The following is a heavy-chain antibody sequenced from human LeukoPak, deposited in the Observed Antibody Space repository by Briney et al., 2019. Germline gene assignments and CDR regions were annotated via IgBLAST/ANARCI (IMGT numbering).Heavy chain of an antibody. D-gene: IGHD2-15*01. Sequence: GWSLSLSCSASGFTFSNYAMHWVRQAPGKGLECIASITSTGGTTYYEDSVKGRFTIFRDNSKKTLFLQVSSLRAEDTAVYYCVRDTSYCSGGRCFATYSFDYWGQGTRVTVSS. J-gene: IGHJ4*02. CDR3: VRDTSYCSGGRCFATYSFDY. CDR1: GFTFSNYA. CDR2: ITSTGGTT. V-gene: IGHV3-64D*09.